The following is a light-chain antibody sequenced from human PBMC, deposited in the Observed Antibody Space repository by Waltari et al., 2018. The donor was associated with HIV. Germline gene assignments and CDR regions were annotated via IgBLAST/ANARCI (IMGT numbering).Light chain of an antibody. J-gene: IGLJ2*01. V-gene: IGLV3-21*02. Sequence: SYVLTQPPSVSVAPGQTARITCGGSRLGSKNVHWYQQKPGQAPVLVVQDDSDRPSRIPERFSGSNSGDTATLAISKVEAGDEADYYCQVWEITDDHVVFGGGTKLTVL. CDR1: RLGSKN. CDR3: QVWEITDDHVV. CDR2: DDS.